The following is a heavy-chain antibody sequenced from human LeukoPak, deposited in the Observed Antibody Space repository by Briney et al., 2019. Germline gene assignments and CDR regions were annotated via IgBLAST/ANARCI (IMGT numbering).Heavy chain of an antibody. CDR1: GFTFSSYG. J-gene: IGHJ6*02. V-gene: IGHV3-30*18. CDR2: ISYDGSNK. Sequence: GGSLRLSCAASGFTFSSYGMHWVRQAPGKGLEWVAVISYDGSNKYYADSVKGRFTISRDNSKNTLYLQMNSLRAEDTAVYYCAKDQSLYYYYGMDVWGQGTTVTVSS. CDR3: AKDQSLYYYYGMDV.